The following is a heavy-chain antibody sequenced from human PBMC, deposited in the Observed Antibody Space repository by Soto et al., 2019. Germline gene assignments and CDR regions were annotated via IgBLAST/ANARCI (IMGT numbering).Heavy chain of an antibody. J-gene: IGHJ5*01. CDR3: ARLFDTTGWFDY. D-gene: IGHD1-1*01. V-gene: IGHV5-51*01. CDR2: ISPGDSNT. CDR1: GYSFSSYW. Sequence: PGESLKISCKVSGYSFSSYWIGWVRQMPGKDLERMGIISPGDSNTRYSPSFQGQVTISADRSITTTYLRWSSLKASDTAIYYCARLFDTTGWFDYWGQGTLVTVSS.